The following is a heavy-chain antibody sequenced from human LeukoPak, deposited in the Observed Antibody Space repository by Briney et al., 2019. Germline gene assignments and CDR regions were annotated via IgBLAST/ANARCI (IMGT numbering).Heavy chain of an antibody. D-gene: IGHD3-16*02. CDR3: AREKIVYGMDV. CDR2: IKQDGSEK. Sequence: GGSLRLSCAASGFTFDDYAMHWVRQAPGKGLEWVANIKQDGSEKYYVDSVKGRFTISRDNAKNSLYLQMNSLRAEDTAVYYCAREKIVYGMDVWGQGTTVTVSS. CDR1: GFTFDDYA. J-gene: IGHJ6*02. V-gene: IGHV3-7*01.